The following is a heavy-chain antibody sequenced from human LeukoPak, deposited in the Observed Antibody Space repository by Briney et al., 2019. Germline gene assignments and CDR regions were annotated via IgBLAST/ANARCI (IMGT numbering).Heavy chain of an antibody. CDR3: ARDYGPSYYYGSSGDVGY. CDR1: VSTFTSYY. Sequence: ASVTVSFSASVSTFTSYYMHWVRQAPGQGLECKGITNPSGGSTIYAQRLEGRGTMTRDTYTSAVYMELSSLRSEDTAVYYCARDYGPSYYYGSSGDVGYWGRGTLVTVAS. D-gene: IGHD3-22*01. CDR2: TNPSGGST. J-gene: IGHJ4*02. V-gene: IGHV1-46*04.